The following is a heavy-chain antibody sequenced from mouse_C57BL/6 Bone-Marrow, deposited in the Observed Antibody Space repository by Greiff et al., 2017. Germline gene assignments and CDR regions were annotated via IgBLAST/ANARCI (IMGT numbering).Heavy chain of an antibody. CDR1: GYTFTSYW. Sequence: QVQLQQPGAELVKPGASVKLSCKASGYTFTSYWMHWVKQRPGQGLEWIGMIHPNSGSTNYNEKFKSKATLTVDKSSRTAYMQLSSLTSEDSAVYYCALYYGSSPAWFAYWGQGTLVTVSA. J-gene: IGHJ3*01. D-gene: IGHD1-1*01. CDR2: IHPNSGST. V-gene: IGHV1-64*01. CDR3: ALYYGSSPAWFAY.